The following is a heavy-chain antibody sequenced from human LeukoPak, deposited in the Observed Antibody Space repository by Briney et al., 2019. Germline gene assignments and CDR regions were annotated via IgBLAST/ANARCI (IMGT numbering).Heavy chain of an antibody. V-gene: IGHV3-48*04. Sequence: GGSLRLSCAASGFTFSSYSMNWVRQAPGKGLEWVSYISSSGSTIYYADSVKGRFTISRDNAKNSLYLQMNSLRAEDTAVYYCARDLNNWNDGSIDYWGQGTLVTVSS. CDR1: GFTFSSYS. J-gene: IGHJ4*02. CDR3: ARDLNNWNDGSIDY. D-gene: IGHD1-1*01. CDR2: ISSSGSTI.